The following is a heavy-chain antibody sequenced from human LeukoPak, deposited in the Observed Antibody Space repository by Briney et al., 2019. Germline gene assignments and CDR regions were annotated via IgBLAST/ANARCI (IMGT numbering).Heavy chain of an antibody. CDR1: GFTLSDHY. CDR2: TRNRANSYTT. D-gene: IGHD5-24*01. Sequence: GGSLRLSCAASGFTLSDHYMDWVRQAPGKGLEWVGRTRNRANSYTTDYAASVKGRFTISRDDLKSSLCLQMNSLRTEDTAVYYCARCDVGDGYSHCWGQGTLVTVSS. J-gene: IGHJ4*02. V-gene: IGHV3-72*01. CDR3: ARCDVGDGYSHC.